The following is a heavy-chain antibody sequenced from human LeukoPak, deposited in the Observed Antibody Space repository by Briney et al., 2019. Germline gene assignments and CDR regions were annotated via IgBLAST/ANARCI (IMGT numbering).Heavy chain of an antibody. J-gene: IGHJ4*02. CDR3: ARDRRPGDFDY. V-gene: IGHV3-21*01. Sequence: GGSLRLPCAASGFTFSSYSMNWVRQAPGKGLEWVSSISSSSSYIYYADSVKGRFTISRDNAKNSLYLQMNSLRAEDTAVYYCARDRRPGDFDYWGQGTLVTVSS. D-gene: IGHD1-14*01. CDR1: GFTFSSYS. CDR2: ISSSSSYI.